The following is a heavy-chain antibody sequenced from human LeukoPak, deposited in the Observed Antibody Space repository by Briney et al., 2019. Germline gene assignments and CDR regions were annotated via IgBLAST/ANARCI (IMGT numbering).Heavy chain of an antibody. CDR3: AKRPLDTGLRGYFDY. CDR2: ISGSGGST. J-gene: IGHJ4*02. Sequence: GGSLRLSCAASGFTFSSYGMSWVRQAPGKGLEWVSAISGSGGSTYYADSVKGRFTISRDNSKNTLYLQMNSLRAEDTAVYYCAKRPLDTGLRGYFDYWGQGTLVTVSS. CDR1: GFTFSSYG. D-gene: IGHD3-10*01. V-gene: IGHV3-23*01.